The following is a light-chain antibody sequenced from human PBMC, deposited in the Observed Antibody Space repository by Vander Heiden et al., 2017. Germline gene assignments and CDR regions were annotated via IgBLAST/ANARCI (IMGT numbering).Light chain of an antibody. V-gene: IGLV2-11*01. CDR1: SSDVGGYNY. Sequence: QSALTQPRSVSGSPGQSVTMSCTGTSSDVGGYNYVSWYQQHPGKAPKFMIYDVTERPSGVPDRFSGSKSGNTASLTISGLQAEDEADYYCCSYAGSNTFVFGGGTKLTVL. CDR3: CSYAGSNTFV. CDR2: DVT. J-gene: IGLJ2*01.